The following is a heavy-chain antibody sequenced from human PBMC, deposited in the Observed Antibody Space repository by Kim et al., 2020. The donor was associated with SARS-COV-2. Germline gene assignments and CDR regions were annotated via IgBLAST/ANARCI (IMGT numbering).Heavy chain of an antibody. CDR3: ARGRAGVVPGPILGIGPHYDYCVRDV. J-gene: IGHJ6*02. Sequence: SETLSLTYAVYGGSSSGYHWSWIRQPPGKGLDWIGEINHSGSTNYNPSLKSRVTISVDTSKNQFSLKLRSVTAADTAVYYCARGRAGVVPGPILGIGPHYDYCVRDVWGQGTTVTVSS. D-gene: IGHD2-2*02. CDR2: INHSGST. CDR1: GGSSSGYH. V-gene: IGHV4-34*01.